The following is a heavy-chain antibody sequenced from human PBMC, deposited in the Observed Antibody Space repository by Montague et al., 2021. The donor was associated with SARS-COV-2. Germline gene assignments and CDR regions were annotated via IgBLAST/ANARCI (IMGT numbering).Heavy chain of an antibody. Sequence: CAISGDSVASNSAAWNWDKQSPERDLEWLGRTYHRSKWYNDYAVSVKSRITINPDTSKNQFSLQLNSVTPEDTAVYYCARGGSWLYYFDYWGQGTLVTVSS. CDR2: TYHRSKWYN. CDR3: ARGGSWLYYFDY. D-gene: IGHD6-13*01. V-gene: IGHV6-1*01. J-gene: IGHJ4*02. CDR1: GDSVASNSAA.